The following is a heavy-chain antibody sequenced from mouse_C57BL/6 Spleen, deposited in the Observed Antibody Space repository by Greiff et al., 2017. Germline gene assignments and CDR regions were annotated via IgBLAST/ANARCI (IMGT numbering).Heavy chain of an antibody. Sequence: EVKLVESGGGLVKPGGSLKLSCAASGFTFSSYAMSWVRQTPEKRLEWVATISDGGSYTYYPDNVKGRFTISRDNAKNNLYLQMSHLKSEDTAMYYCARDSLPGAMDYWGQGTSVTVSS. J-gene: IGHJ4*01. CDR2: ISDGGSYT. CDR3: ARDSLPGAMDY. D-gene: IGHD6-5*01. CDR1: GFTFSSYA. V-gene: IGHV5-4*01.